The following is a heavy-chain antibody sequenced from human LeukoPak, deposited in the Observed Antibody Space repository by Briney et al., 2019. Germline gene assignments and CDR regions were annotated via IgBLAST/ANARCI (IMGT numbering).Heavy chain of an antibody. CDR1: GGSFSGYY. V-gene: IGHV4-34*01. J-gene: IGHJ6*03. CDR3: ARIRGSDLDYYYYMDV. CDR2: INHSGST. D-gene: IGHD1-26*01. Sequence: SQTLSLTCAVYGGSFSGYYWSWIRQPPGKGLEWIGEINHSGSTNYNPSLKSRVTISVDTSKNQFSLKLSSVTAADTAVYYCARIRGSDLDYYYYMDVWGKGTTVTISS.